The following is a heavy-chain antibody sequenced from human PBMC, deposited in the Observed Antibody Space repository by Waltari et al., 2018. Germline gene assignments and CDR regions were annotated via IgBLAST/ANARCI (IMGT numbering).Heavy chain of an antibody. CDR2: ISSGGDT. CDR1: GGSISRPNFF. Sequence: QVQLQESGPGLVKPSQTLPLTCTVSGGSISRPNFFWSWIRQPAGKGLQWIGRISSGGDTNYNPSLKSRVTISLDTSKNQFSLTLTSVTAADTAVYFCARGGYWGQGTQGTVAS. CDR3: ARGGY. V-gene: IGHV4-61*02. J-gene: IGHJ4*02.